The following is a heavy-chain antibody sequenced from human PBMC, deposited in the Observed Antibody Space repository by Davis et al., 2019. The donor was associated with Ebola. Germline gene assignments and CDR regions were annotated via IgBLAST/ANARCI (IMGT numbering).Heavy chain of an antibody. CDR1: GFTFSSYA. Sequence: GSLRLSCAASGFTFSSYAMSWIRQPPGKGLEWIGEINHSGSTNYNPSLKSRVTISVDTSKNQFSLKLSSVTAADTAVYYCASWGVHAWGGGMDVWGQGTTVTVSS. J-gene: IGHJ6*02. CDR3: ASWGVHAWGGGMDV. D-gene: IGHD3-16*01. CDR2: INHSGST. V-gene: IGHV4-34*01.